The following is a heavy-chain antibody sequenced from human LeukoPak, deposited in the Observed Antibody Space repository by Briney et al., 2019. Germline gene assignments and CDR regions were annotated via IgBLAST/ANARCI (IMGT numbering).Heavy chain of an antibody. CDR1: GGSISSGSYY. CDR3: ARDKGELLPDLDYFDY. Sequence: PSETLSLTCTVSGGSISSGSYYWSWIRQPAGKGLEWIGRIYTSGSTNYNPSLKSRVTISVDTSKNQFSLKLSSVTAADTAVYYCARDKGELLPDLDYFDYWGQGTLVTVSS. V-gene: IGHV4-61*02. D-gene: IGHD1-26*01. J-gene: IGHJ4*02. CDR2: IYTSGST.